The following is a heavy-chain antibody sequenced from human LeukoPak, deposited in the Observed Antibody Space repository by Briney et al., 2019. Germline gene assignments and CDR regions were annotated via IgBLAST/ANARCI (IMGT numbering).Heavy chain of an antibody. J-gene: IGHJ4*02. V-gene: IGHV4-59*01. D-gene: IGHD2-8*02. CDR2: IFYGGNT. CDR1: GGSISGYF. Sequence: SETLSLTCSVSGGSISGYFWSWIREHPGRGLEWIGYIFYGGNTKYNPSLKSRVAMSADASKNQYSLSLSSVTAADTAIYYCARGRYYAGGGCRLFDFWGQGTLVGVSS. CDR3: ARGRYYAGGGCRLFDF.